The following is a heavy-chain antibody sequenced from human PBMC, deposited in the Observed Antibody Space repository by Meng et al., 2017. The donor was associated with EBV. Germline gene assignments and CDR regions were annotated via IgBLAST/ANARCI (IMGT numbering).Heavy chain of an antibody. J-gene: IGHJ4*02. V-gene: IGHV1-69*06. D-gene: IGHD6-13*01. CDR1: GGTFSSYA. CDR3: ARAEIAAAGRLDY. CDR2: IIPIFGTA. Sequence: QGRLGRAGAGVKRPGSPVKVSCKASGGTFSSYAISWVRQAPGQGLEWMGGIIPIFGTANYAQKFQGRVTITADKSTSTAYMELSSLRSEDTAVYYCARAEIAAAGRLDYWGQGTLVTVSS.